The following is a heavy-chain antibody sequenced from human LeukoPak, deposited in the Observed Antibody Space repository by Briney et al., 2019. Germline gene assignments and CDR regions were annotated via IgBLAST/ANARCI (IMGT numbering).Heavy chain of an antibody. V-gene: IGHV4-39*07. CDR2: IYYSGST. CDR1: GGSISSGSYY. Sequence: SQTLSLTCTVSGGSISSGSYYWGWIRQPPGKGLEWIGSIYYSGSTYYNPSLKSRVTISVDTSKNQFSLKLSSVTAADTAVYYCAAHSSGWYGDDAFDIWGQGTMVTVSS. D-gene: IGHD6-19*01. J-gene: IGHJ3*02. CDR3: AAHSSGWYGDDAFDI.